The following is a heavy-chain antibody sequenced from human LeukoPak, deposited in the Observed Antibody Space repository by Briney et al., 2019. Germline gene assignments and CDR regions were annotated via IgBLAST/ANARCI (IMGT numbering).Heavy chain of an antibody. CDR1: GGSFSGYY. J-gene: IGHJ6*02. D-gene: IGHD6-19*01. CDR3: ARRYSSGWYDLYYYGMDV. V-gene: IGHV4-34*01. Sequence: PSETLSLTCAVYGGSFSGYYWSWIRQPPGKGPEWIGEINHSGSTNYNPSLKSRVTISVDTSKNQFSLKLSSVTAADTAVYYCARRYSSGWYDLYYYGMDVWGQGTTVTVSS. CDR2: INHSGST.